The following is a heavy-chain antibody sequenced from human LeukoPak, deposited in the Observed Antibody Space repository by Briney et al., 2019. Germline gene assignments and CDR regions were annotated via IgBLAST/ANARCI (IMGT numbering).Heavy chain of an antibody. V-gene: IGHV4-39*01. CDR3: ASLYYDFWSGSPMVGWFDP. J-gene: IGHJ5*02. CDR1: GGSISSSSYY. CDR2: IYYSGST. Sequence: PSETLSLTCTVSGGSISSSSYYWGWIRQPPGKGLEWIGSIYYSGSTYYNPSLKSRVTISVDTSKNQFSLKLSSVTAADTAVYYCASLYYDFWSGSPMVGWFDPWGQGTLVTVSS. D-gene: IGHD3-3*01.